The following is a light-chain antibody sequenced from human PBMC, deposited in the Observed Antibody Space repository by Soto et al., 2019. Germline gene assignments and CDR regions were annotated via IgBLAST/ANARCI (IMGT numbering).Light chain of an antibody. Sequence: EIVLTQSPGTLSLSPGERATLSCSASQSVSSSYLAWYQQKRGQAPRLLVYGASSRAAGIPDRFNGSGSGKDFTLTISRLAPADLAVYYWQQYGSPPTFGGGTKVDIK. J-gene: IGKJ4*01. V-gene: IGKV3-20*01. CDR3: QQYGSPPT. CDR2: GAS. CDR1: QSVSSSY.